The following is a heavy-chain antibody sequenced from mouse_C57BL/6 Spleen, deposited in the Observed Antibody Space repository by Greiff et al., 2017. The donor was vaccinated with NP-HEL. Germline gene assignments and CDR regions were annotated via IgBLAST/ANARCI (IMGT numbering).Heavy chain of an antibody. J-gene: IGHJ1*03. CDR3: ARQYGNYSWYFDV. D-gene: IGHD2-1*01. Sequence: EVQVVESGGGLVQPGGSLSLSCAASGFTFTDYYMSWVRQPPGKALEWLGFIRNKANGYTTEYSASVKGRFTISRDNSQSILYLQMNALRAEDSATYYCARQYGNYSWYFDVWGTGTTVTVSS. CDR1: GFTFTDYY. V-gene: IGHV7-3*01. CDR2: IRNKANGYTT.